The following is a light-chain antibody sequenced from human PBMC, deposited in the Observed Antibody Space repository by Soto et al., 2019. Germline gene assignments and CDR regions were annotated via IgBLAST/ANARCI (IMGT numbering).Light chain of an antibody. V-gene: IGKV1-27*01. J-gene: IGKJ2*01. CDR3: QQYYTTPQT. CDR2: WAS. CDR1: QSISKF. Sequence: DIQMTQSPPSLSAAVGDRVAITGRASQSISKFLNWYQQKPGQPPKLLMYWASTREAGVPQRFSGSGSATHFTLTISNLQAEDVATYYCQQYYTTPQTFGQGTKVDIK.